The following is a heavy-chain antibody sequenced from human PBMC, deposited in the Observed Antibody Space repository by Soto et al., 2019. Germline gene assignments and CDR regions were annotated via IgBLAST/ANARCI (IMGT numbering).Heavy chain of an antibody. CDR2: IYYSGST. CDR1: GGSVSSGSYY. CDR3: ARAHDFWSGYYTRYFDY. V-gene: IGHV4-61*01. D-gene: IGHD3-3*01. Sequence: PSETLSLTCTVSGGSVSSGSYYWRWIRQPPGKGLEWIGYIYYSGSTNYNPSLKSRVTISVDTSKNQFSLKLSSVTAADTAVYYCARAHDFWSGYYTRYFDYWGQGTLVTVSS. J-gene: IGHJ4*02.